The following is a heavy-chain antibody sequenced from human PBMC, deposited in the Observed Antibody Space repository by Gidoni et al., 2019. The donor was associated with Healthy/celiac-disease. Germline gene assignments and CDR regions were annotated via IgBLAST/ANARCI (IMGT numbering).Heavy chain of an antibody. D-gene: IGHD2-15*01. CDR1: GYTFTSYY. J-gene: IGHJ6*02. CDR2: INPSGGST. V-gene: IGHV1-46*03. CDR3: ARDKSGGGVVVVAATGYYGMDV. Sequence: QVQLVQSGAEVKKPGASVKVSCKASGYTFTSYYMHWVRQAPGQGLEWMGIINPSGGSTSYAQKFQGRVTMTRDTSTSTVYMELSSLRSEDTAVYYCARDKSGGGVVVVAATGYYGMDVWGQGTTVTVSS.